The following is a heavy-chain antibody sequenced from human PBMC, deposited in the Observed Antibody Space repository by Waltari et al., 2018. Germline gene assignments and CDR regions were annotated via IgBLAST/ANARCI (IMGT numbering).Heavy chain of an antibody. D-gene: IGHD1-26*01. V-gene: IGHV3-21*02. Sequence: EVQLVESGGGQVKPGGSLRLSCVGSGFTFSNYSMNWVRVAPGKGLDWVSSIGISTTYKFYADSVKGRFTVSRDNAKNSVYLQMNNLRVEDTAVYYCARGPWAPIDYWGQGVLVTVSS. CDR2: IGISTTYK. CDR1: GFTFSNYS. J-gene: IGHJ4*02. CDR3: ARGPWAPIDY.